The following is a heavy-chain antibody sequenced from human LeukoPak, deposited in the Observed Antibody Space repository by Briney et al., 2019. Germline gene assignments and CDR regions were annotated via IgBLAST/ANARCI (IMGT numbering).Heavy chain of an antibody. D-gene: IGHD5-24*01. CDR3: ATAIGRDGYNPKFDY. Sequence: EASVKVSCKASGYTFTSYYMHWVRQAPGQGLEWMGWINPNSGGTNYAQKFQGRVTMTRDTSISTAYMELSSLRSEDTAVYYCATAIGRDGYNPKFDYWGQGTLVTVSS. V-gene: IGHV1-2*02. CDR1: GYTFTSYY. CDR2: INPNSGGT. J-gene: IGHJ4*02.